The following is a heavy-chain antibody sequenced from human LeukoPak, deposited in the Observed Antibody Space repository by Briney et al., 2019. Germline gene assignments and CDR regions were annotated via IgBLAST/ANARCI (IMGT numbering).Heavy chain of an antibody. CDR1: GYTFTSYA. D-gene: IGHD6-13*01. CDR2: INTNTGNP. V-gene: IGHV7-4-1*02. CDR3: ARELYSSSWYLDYCYGMDV. Sequence: ASVKVSCKASGYTFTSYAMNWVRQAPGQGLEWMGWINTNTGNPTYAQGFTGRFVFSLDTSVSTAYLQISSLKAEDTAVYYCARELYSSSWYLDYCYGMDVWGQGTTVTVSS. J-gene: IGHJ6*02.